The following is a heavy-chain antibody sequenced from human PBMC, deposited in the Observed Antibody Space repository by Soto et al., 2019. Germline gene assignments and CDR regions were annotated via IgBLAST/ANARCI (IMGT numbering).Heavy chain of an antibody. V-gene: IGHV3-21*01. CDR3: ATIVGHPGWLDF. Sequence: GGSLRLSCATSGFTFSGYALNWVRQAPGKGLEWVSSISGSGSYIYYADSVEGRFTISRDNAKESVFLEMSSLRAEDTAVYYCATIVGHPGWLDFWGQGTLVTVSS. CDR2: ISGSGSYI. D-gene: IGHD2-15*01. J-gene: IGHJ4*02. CDR1: GFTFSGYA.